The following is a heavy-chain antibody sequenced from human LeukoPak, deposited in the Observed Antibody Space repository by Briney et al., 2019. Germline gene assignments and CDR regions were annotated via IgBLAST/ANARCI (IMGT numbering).Heavy chain of an antibody. D-gene: IGHD3-9*01. CDR2: ISWNSGSI. CDR1: GFTFDDYA. V-gene: IGHV3-9*01. Sequence: GGSLRLSCAASGFTFDDYAMHWVRQAPGKGLEWVSGISWNSGSIGYADSVKGRFTISRDNAKNSLYLLMNSLRAEDTALYYCAKDVNFDWLFGWFDPWGQGTLVTVSS. J-gene: IGHJ5*02. CDR3: AKDVNFDWLFGWFDP.